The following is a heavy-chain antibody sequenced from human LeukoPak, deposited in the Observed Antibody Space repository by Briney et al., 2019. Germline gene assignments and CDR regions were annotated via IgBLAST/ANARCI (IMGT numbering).Heavy chain of an antibody. Sequence: PSETLSLTCAVSVDSFSSHYWTWMRESPGARLGSMGYISHMGRTNYNPSLKSRVTTSIDTSKNQCSLKLRSLTAADTAVYYCARDLVTVTKGFDIWGQGTMVSVSS. J-gene: IGHJ3*02. D-gene: IGHD4-17*01. V-gene: IGHV4-59*11. CDR2: ISHMGRT. CDR1: VDSFSSHY. CDR3: ARDLVTVTKGFDI.